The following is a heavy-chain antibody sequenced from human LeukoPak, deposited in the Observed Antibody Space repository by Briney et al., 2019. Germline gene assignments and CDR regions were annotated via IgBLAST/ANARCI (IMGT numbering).Heavy chain of an antibody. V-gene: IGHV4-34*01. Sequence: SETLSLTCAVHGASFSGYSWSWVRQSPGKGLEWIGEVNRVGYTIYNPSLKSRVTISIDTSTTQFSLRLTSVTVADTAVYFCARERVVSDYNWFDPWGRGTPVTVSS. D-gene: IGHD6-25*01. CDR2: VNRVGYT. CDR3: ARERVVSDYNWFDP. J-gene: IGHJ5*02. CDR1: GASFSGYS.